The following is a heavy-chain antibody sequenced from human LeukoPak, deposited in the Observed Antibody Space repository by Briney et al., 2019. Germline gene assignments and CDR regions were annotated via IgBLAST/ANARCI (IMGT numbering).Heavy chain of an antibody. CDR2: INPNSGGT. V-gene: IGHV1-2*06. D-gene: IGHD2-21*02. CDR1: GYTFTGYY. CDR3: ARVGCGGDCPLDY. J-gene: IGHJ4*02. Sequence: ASVKVSCKASGYTFTGYYIHWVRQAPGQGLEWMGRINPNSGGTNYAQKFQGRVTMTRDTSISTAYMELSRLRSDDTAVYYCARVGCGGDCPLDYWGQGTLVTVSS.